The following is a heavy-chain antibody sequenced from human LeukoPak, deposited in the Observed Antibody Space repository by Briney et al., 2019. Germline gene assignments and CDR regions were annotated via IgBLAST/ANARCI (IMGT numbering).Heavy chain of an antibody. V-gene: IGHV4-38-2*02. D-gene: IGHD3-10*01. CDR2: IYHSGST. CDR1: GYSISSGYY. CDR3: ARVVWFGENRTYYFDY. J-gene: IGHJ4*02. Sequence: SETLSLTCTVSGYSISSGYYWGWIRQPPGKGLEWIGSIYHSGSTYYNPSLKSRVTISVDTSKNQFSLKLSSVTAADTAVYYCARVVWFGENRTYYFDYWGQGTLVTVSS.